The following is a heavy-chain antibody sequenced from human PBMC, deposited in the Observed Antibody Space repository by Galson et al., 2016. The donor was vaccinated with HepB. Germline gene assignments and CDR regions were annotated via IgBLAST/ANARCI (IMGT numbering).Heavy chain of an antibody. J-gene: IGHJ6*03. CDR2: TYYRSKWYI. D-gene: IGHD1-7*01. V-gene: IGHV6-1*01. Sequence: CAISGDSVPNNTAAWNWIRQSPSRGLEWLGRTYYRSKWYIDYAVSVKSRILIKPDTSKNQFSLQLNSVTPEDSAVYFCTRDRPGISGTLMDVWGKGTTVTVSS. CDR1: GDSVPNNTAA. CDR3: TRDRPGISGTLMDV.